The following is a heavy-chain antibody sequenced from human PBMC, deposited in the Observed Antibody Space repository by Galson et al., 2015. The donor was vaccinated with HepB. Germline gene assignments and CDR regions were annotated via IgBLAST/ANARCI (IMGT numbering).Heavy chain of an antibody. J-gene: IGHJ6*02. V-gene: IGHV3-21*01. CDR3: AKDKQWLSYYYYGIDV. CDR1: GFTFSYYG. Sequence: LRLSCAASGFTFSYYGMNWVRQAPGKGLEWVSSISSTGTYINYADSVKGRFTISRDTSKNTPYLQMHSLRAEDTAVYYCAKDKQWLSYYYYGIDVWGQGTTVTVSS. D-gene: IGHD6-19*01. CDR2: ISSTGTYI.